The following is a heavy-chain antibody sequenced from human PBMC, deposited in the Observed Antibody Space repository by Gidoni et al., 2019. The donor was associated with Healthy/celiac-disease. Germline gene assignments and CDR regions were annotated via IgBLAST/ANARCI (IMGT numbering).Heavy chain of an antibody. CDR2: IRGRGGST. V-gene: IGHV3-23*01. J-gene: IGHJ6*02. CDR3: AKAMKLLWFGEESYYYYGMDV. Sequence: EVQLLESGGCLVQPGGSLRLSCAASGFTFSTYAMILVRQAPGKGLEWVLDIRGRGGSTYYAESVKGRFTISRDNSKNTLYLQMNSLRAEDTAVYYCAKAMKLLWFGEESYYYYGMDVWGQGTTVTVSS. D-gene: IGHD3-10*01. CDR1: GFTFSTYA.